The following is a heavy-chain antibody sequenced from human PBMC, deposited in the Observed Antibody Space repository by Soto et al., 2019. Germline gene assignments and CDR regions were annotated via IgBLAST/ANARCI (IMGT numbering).Heavy chain of an antibody. CDR2: INHSGST. D-gene: IGHD2-15*01. V-gene: IGHV4-34*01. J-gene: IGHJ4*02. CDR3: ARKDSSGGSSERLDY. CDR1: GGSFSGYY. Sequence: SETLSLTCAVYGGSFSGYYWSWIRQPPGKGLEWIGEINHSGSTNYNPSLKSRVTISVDTSKNQFSLKLSSVTAADTAVYYCARKDSSGGSSERLDYWGQGTLVTVSS.